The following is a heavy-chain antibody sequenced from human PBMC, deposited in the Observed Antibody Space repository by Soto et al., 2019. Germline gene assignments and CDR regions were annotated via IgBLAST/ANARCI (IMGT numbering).Heavy chain of an antibody. J-gene: IGHJ6*02. CDR1: GYTFTSYG. CDR3: ARDWEFGYSSSWAPYYYYYYGMDV. V-gene: IGHV1-18*01. D-gene: IGHD6-13*01. CDR2: ISAYNGNT. Sequence: ASVKVSCKASGYTFTSYGVSWVRQAPGQGLEWMGWISAYNGNTNYAQKLQGRVTMTTDTSTSTAYMELRSLRSDDTAVYYCARDWEFGYSSSWAPYYYYYYGMDVWGQGTTVTVSS.